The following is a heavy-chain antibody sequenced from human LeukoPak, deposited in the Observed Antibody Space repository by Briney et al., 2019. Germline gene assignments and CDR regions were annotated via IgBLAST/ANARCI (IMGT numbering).Heavy chain of an antibody. CDR1: GFTFSIYS. V-gene: IGHV3-64*01. Sequence: PRGSLRLSCAGSGFTFSIYSMHWVRQAPGRGLEYVSAINPNGGSTYYANSVKGRFTISRDNSKNTLYLQMGSLRAEDMAMYYCARSVGGYSAYVVNGPYEFWGQGTLLTVSS. J-gene: IGHJ1*01. CDR3: ARSVGGYSAYVVNGPYEF. CDR2: INPNGGST. D-gene: IGHD5-12*01.